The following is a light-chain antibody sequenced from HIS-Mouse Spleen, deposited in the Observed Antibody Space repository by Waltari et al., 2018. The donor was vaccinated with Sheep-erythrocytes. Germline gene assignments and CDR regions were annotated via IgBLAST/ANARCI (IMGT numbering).Light chain of an antibody. V-gene: IGLV2-23*01. CDR3: CSYAGSSTPV. CDR2: EGS. Sequence: QSALTQPASVSGSPGQSITISCTGTSSDVGSYNLVSWYQQHPGKAPKLMIYEGSKRPSCVSNRFSGSKSGNTASLTISGLQAEDEADYYCCSYAGSSTPVFGGGTKLTVL. CDR1: SSDVGSYNL. J-gene: IGLJ3*02.